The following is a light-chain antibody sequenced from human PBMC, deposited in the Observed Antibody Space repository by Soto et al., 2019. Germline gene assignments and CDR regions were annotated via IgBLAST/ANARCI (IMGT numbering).Light chain of an antibody. J-gene: IGKJ4*01. CDR2: GTS. CDR3: QQYGVSPAT. V-gene: IGKV3-20*01. Sequence: ERVMTQSPATLSVSPGERATLSCRASQSVGGDLAWYQQNPGQAPRLLMYGTSTRASGIPDRFSGSGSGTDFTLTITRLEPEDFAVYFCQQYGVSPATFGGGTKVDIK. CDR1: QSVGGD.